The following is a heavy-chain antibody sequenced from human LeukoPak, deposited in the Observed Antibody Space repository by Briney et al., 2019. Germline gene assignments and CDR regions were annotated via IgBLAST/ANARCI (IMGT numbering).Heavy chain of an antibody. Sequence: SETLSLTLTVAGGSISSSSYYSGWIRQPPGKGLEWIGSIDYSGSTYYNPSLKSRVTISVDTSKNQFSLKLSSVTAADTAVYYCARKVVVTYYYYYYMDVWGKGTTVTVSS. J-gene: IGHJ6*03. CDR2: IDYSGST. CDR1: GGSISSSSYY. V-gene: IGHV4-39*07. D-gene: IGHD3-22*01. CDR3: ARKVVVTYYYYYYMDV.